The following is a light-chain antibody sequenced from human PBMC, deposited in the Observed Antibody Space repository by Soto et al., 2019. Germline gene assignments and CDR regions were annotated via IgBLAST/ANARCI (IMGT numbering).Light chain of an antibody. CDR3: MQALGSQCT. CDR2: FGS. Sequence: DIVMTQSPLSLPVTPGEPASISCRSSQSLLHNNGYNYLDWYLQKPGQSPQLLIYFGSNRASGVTGRFSGGGSGTQFALQISRLEAEDVELYYCMQALGSQCTFGQGAKVEFK. J-gene: IGKJ1*01. V-gene: IGKV2-28*01. CDR1: QSLLHNNGYNY.